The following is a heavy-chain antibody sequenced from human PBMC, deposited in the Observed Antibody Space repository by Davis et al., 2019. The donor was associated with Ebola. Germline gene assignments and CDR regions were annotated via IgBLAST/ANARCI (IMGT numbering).Heavy chain of an antibody. CDR2: ISWNSGSI. D-gene: IGHD3-22*01. J-gene: IGHJ6*02. Sequence: PGGSLRLSCAASGFTFDDYAMHWVRQAPGKGLEWVSGISWNSGSIGYADSVKGRFTISRDNAKNSLYLQMNSLRAEDMALYYCAKGYDSSVHYYYYGMDVWGQGTTVTVSS. V-gene: IGHV3-9*03. CDR3: AKGYDSSVHYYYYGMDV. CDR1: GFTFDDYA.